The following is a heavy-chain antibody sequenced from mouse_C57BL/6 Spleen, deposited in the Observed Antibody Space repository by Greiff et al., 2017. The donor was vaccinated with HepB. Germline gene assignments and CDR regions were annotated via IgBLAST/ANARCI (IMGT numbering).Heavy chain of an antibody. J-gene: IGHJ4*01. Sequence: EVHLVESGGGLVKPGGSLKLSCAASGFTFSSYAMSWVRQTPEKRLEWVATISDGGSYTYYPDNVKGRFTISRDNAKNNLYLQMSQLKSEDTAMYYCARDSDHDDGYYAMDYWGQGTSVTVSS. CDR3: ARDSDHDDGYYAMDY. V-gene: IGHV5-4*01. CDR1: GFTFSSYA. D-gene: IGHD2-4*01. CDR2: ISDGGSYT.